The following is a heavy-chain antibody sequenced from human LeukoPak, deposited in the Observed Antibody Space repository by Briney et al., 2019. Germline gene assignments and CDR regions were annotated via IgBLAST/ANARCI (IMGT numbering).Heavy chain of an antibody. Sequence: GASLRLACAASGFTFSSYAMTWVRQAPGKGLEWVSAISSSGGSTYYADSVKGRFTISRDNSKNTLYLQINSLRAEDTALYYCARYCTSISCYGQDYYYGMDVWGQGTTVTVSS. CDR3: ARYCTSISCYGQDYYYGMDV. CDR2: ISSSGGST. D-gene: IGHD2-2*01. J-gene: IGHJ6*02. V-gene: IGHV3-23*01. CDR1: GFTFSSYA.